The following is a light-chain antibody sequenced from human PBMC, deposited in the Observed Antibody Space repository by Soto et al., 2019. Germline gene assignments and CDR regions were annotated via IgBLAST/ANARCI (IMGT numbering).Light chain of an antibody. J-gene: IGKJ1*01. Sequence: DIVLTPSPGILSLSPGERATLSCRASQGVSNDFLAWYQQKPGEAPSLLIYGATSRAADAPNRLSSSWSGADFSLSIIRREPQDFAVYYCQQKCKSSPRTFRQRTKVDIK. CDR2: GAT. V-gene: IGKV3-20*01. CDR1: QGVSNDF. CDR3: QQKCKSSPRT.